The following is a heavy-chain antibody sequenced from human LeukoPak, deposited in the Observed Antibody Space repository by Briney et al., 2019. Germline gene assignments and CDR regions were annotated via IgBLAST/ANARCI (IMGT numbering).Heavy chain of an antibody. Sequence: ASVKVSCKGSGYTFDTYVISWVRQAPGQGLEWMGWISAYNGNTNYAQKLQGRVTMTTDTSTSTAYMELRSLRSDDTAVYYCARDGYSSSWTDYWGQGTLVTVSS. CDR2: ISAYNGNT. D-gene: IGHD6-13*01. V-gene: IGHV1-18*01. J-gene: IGHJ4*02. CDR1: GYTFDTYV. CDR3: ARDGYSSSWTDY.